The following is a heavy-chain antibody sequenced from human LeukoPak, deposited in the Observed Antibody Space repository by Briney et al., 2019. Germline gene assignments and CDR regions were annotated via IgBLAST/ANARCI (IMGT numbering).Heavy chain of an antibody. CDR2: ISSNGDST. V-gene: IGHV3-64D*06. D-gene: IGHD2-2*01. Sequence: GGSLRLSCSASGFTFSSYVMHWVRQAPGKGLEYVSAISSNGDSTYYAGSVKVRFTISRDNSKNTLYLQMSSLRAEDTAVYYCVRSRYCSSTNCYDWFDPWGQGTLVTVSS. CDR1: GFTFSSYV. CDR3: VRSRYCSSTNCYDWFDP. J-gene: IGHJ5*02.